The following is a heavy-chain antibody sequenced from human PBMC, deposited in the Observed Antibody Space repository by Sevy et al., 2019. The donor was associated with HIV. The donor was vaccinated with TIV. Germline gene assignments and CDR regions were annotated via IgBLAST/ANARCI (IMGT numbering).Heavy chain of an antibody. D-gene: IGHD5-12*01. CDR2: IIPIFGTA. Sequence: ASVKVSCKTSGGTFSSYAISWVRQAPGQGLEWMGGIIPIFGTANYAQKFQGRVTITADESTSTAYMDLSSLRSEDTAVYYCARGSGSKTGFDPWGQGTLVTVSS. J-gene: IGHJ5*02. CDR1: GGTFSSYA. V-gene: IGHV1-69*13. CDR3: ARGSGSKTGFDP.